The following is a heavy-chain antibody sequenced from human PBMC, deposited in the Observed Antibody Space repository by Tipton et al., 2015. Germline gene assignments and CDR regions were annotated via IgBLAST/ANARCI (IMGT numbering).Heavy chain of an antibody. Sequence: TLSLTCTVSGGSVNSDNYYWSWIRQPPGKGLEWIGYISYSGSTNYNPSLKSRVTISVDTSKNQFSLKLSSVTAADTAVYYCAREGGYCSGGSCYNRDYYYYGMDVWGQGTTVTVSS. J-gene: IGHJ6*02. CDR3: AREGGYCSGGSCYNRDYYYYGMDV. CDR1: GGSVNSDNYY. V-gene: IGHV4-61*01. D-gene: IGHD2-15*01. CDR2: ISYSGST.